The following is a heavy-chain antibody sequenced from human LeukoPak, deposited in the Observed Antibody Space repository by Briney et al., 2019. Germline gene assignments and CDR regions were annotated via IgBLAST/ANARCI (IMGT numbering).Heavy chain of an antibody. V-gene: IGHV1-2*02. CDR3: ARGAAYDSSGYYLDY. D-gene: IGHD3-22*01. J-gene: IGHJ4*02. CDR2: INPNSGGT. Sequence: GASVKVSCKASGYTFTGHYMHWVRQAPGQGLEWMGWINPNSGGTNYAQKFQGRVTMTRDTSISTAYTELSRLRSDDTAVYYCARGAAYDSSGYYLDYWGQGTLVTVSS. CDR1: GYTFTGHY.